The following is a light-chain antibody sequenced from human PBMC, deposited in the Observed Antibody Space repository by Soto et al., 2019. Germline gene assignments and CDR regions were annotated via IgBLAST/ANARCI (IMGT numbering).Light chain of an antibody. CDR1: QSVSSSY. Sequence: EIVLTQSPGTLSLSPGERATLSCRASQSVSSSYLAWFQQKPGQAPRLLIYGASYRATGIPDRFSGSGSGTDFTLTISSLEPEDFAWYYCQHYHDALWTFGQGTKVDIK. CDR2: GAS. CDR3: QHYHDALWT. V-gene: IGKV3-20*01. J-gene: IGKJ1*01.